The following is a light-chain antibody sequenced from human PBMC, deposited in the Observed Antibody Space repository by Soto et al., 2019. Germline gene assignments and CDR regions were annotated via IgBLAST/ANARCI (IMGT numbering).Light chain of an antibody. V-gene: IGKV1-33*01. CDR3: QRYDNRLFT. CDR2: DAS. Sequence: DIQMTQSPSSLSASVGDRVTITCQASQDISNYLNWYQQKPGKAPKLLIYDASNLETGVPSRFSGSGSGTDFTFTISSLQPEDIATYYCQRYDNRLFTFGPGTKVDIK. J-gene: IGKJ3*01. CDR1: QDISNY.